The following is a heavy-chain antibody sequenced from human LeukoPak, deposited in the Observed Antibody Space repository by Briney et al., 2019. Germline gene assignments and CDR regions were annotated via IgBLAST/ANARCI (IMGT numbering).Heavy chain of an antibody. D-gene: IGHD6-13*01. CDR3: TRRSSAAGRQYFDY. Sequence: GGSLRLSCAASGFTFSNAWMNWVRQGPGKGLEWVGRIKSKTDGGATDYVAPVKGRFTVSRDDSKNTLYLQMNSLKTEDTAVYYCTRRSSAAGRQYFDYWGQGTLVTVSS. CDR1: GFTFSNAW. J-gene: IGHJ4*02. V-gene: IGHV3-15*07. CDR2: IKSKTDGGAT.